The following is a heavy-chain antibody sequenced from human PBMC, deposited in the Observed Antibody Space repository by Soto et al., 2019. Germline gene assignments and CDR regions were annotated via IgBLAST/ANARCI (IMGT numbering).Heavy chain of an antibody. Sequence: QVQLVQSGAEVKKPGSSVKVSCKASGGTFSSYAISWVRQAPGQGLEWMGGIIPIFGTANYAQKFQGRVTITADESTGTAYMELSSLRSEDTAVYYCARMVVGTANPMYYFDYWGQGTLVTVSS. J-gene: IGHJ4*02. D-gene: IGHD2-21*02. CDR2: IIPIFGTA. V-gene: IGHV1-69*01. CDR1: GGTFSSYA. CDR3: ARMVVGTANPMYYFDY.